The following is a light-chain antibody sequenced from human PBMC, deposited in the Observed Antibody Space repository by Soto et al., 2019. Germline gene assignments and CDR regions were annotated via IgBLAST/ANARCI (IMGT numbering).Light chain of an antibody. CDR3: QRYNNWPLT. V-gene: IGKV3-15*01. CDR2: DTS. CDR1: QSVSSD. Sequence: EIVLTPSPGTLSLSPCERTTLSGSASQSVSSDFLAWYQQKPGQAPRLLIYDTSARATGVPARFSGSRSGPEFTLTINSLQSEDFAIYYCQRYNNWPLTFGGGTKVDIK. J-gene: IGKJ4*01.